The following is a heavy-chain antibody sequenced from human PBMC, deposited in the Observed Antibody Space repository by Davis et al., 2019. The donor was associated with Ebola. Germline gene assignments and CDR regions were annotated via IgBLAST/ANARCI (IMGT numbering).Heavy chain of an antibody. J-gene: IGHJ4*02. CDR1: GGSISSYY. CDR3: ARVSRAAGQDY. Sequence: PSETLSLTCTVSGGSISSYYWSWIRQPPGKGLEWIGYIYYSGSTNYNPSLKSRVTISVDTSKNQFSLKLSSVTAADTAVYYCARVSRAAGQDYWGQGTLVTVSS. CDR2: IYYSGST. V-gene: IGHV4-59*12. D-gene: IGHD6-19*01.